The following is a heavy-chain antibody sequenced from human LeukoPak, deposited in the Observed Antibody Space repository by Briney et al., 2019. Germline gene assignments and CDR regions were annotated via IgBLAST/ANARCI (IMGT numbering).Heavy chain of an antibody. Sequence: SETLSLTCTVSGGSISSSTYYWGWIRQPPGKGLEWIGSIYYSGSTYFNSSLKSRVTISVDTSKNQFSLKLNSVTAADTAVYYCARTYSSSSNDAFEIWGQGTMVTVSS. CDR1: GGSISSSTYY. J-gene: IGHJ3*02. V-gene: IGHV4-39*01. CDR3: ARTYSSSSNDAFEI. D-gene: IGHD6-6*01. CDR2: IYYSGST.